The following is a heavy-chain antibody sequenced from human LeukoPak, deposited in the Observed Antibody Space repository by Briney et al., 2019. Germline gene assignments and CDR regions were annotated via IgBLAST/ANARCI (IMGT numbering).Heavy chain of an antibody. CDR1: GFTFSDYY. CDR2: ISSSGNTI. CDR3: ARVSYNWNYHYNGMDV. Sequence: PGGSLRLSCAASGFTFSDYYMSWIRQAPGKGLEWVSYISSSGNTIYYADSVKGRFTISRDNAKNSLYLQMNSLRAEDTAVYYCARVSYNWNYHYNGMDVWGQGTTVTVSS. D-gene: IGHD1-20*01. V-gene: IGHV3-11*01. J-gene: IGHJ6*02.